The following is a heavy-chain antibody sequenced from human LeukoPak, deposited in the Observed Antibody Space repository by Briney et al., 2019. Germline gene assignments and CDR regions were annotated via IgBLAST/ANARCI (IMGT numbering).Heavy chain of an antibody. Sequence: PSETLSLTCTVSGGSISSGDYYWSWIRQPPGKGLEWIGYIYYSGSPYSNPSLKSRLTISVDTSKNQFSLKLSSVTAADTAVYYCARVLVDCSGGSCYYFDYWGQGTLVTVSS. CDR1: GGSISSGDYY. CDR2: IYYSGSP. V-gene: IGHV4-30-4*01. D-gene: IGHD2-15*01. CDR3: ARVLVDCSGGSCYYFDY. J-gene: IGHJ4*02.